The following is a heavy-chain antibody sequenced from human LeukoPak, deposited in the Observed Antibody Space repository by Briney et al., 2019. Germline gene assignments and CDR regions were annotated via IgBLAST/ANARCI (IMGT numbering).Heavy chain of an antibody. D-gene: IGHD1-14*01. J-gene: IGHJ3*02. CDR1: GGSFSGYY. V-gene: IGHV4-34*01. CDR2: INHSGST. Sequence: SETLSLTCAVYGGSFSGYYWSWIRQPPGKGLEWIGEINHSGSTNYNPSLKSRVTISVDTSKNQFSLKLSSVTAADTAVYYCARDFGNSDAFDIWGQGTMVTVSS. CDR3: ARDFGNSDAFDI.